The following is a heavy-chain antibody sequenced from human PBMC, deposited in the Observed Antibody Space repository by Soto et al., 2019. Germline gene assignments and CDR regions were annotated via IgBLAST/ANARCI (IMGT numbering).Heavy chain of an antibody. D-gene: IGHD3-10*01. Sequence: PSETLSLTCTVSGGSISSSTDYWGWIRQPAGKGLEWIGSLSYSGSTNYNPSLKSRVTISVDTSKNQFSLKLNSVTAADTAVYYCARGTARGVIGLVDYWGQGTLVTVSS. J-gene: IGHJ4*02. V-gene: IGHV4-39*07. CDR1: GGSISSSTDY. CDR3: ARGTARGVIGLVDY. CDR2: LSYSGST.